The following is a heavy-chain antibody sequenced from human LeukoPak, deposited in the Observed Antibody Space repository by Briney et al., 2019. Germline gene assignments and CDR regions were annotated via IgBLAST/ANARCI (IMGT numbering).Heavy chain of an antibody. CDR2: LYSGGST. CDR3: AGSSGYYYPFDY. D-gene: IGHD3-22*01. Sequence: PGGSSRLSCAASGFTVSSNYMSWVRQAPGKGLEWVSVLYSGGSTYYADSVKGRFTISRDNAKNSLYLQMNSLRAEDTAVYYCAGSSGYYYPFDYWGQGTLVTVSS. J-gene: IGHJ4*02. V-gene: IGHV3-66*01. CDR1: GFTVSSNY.